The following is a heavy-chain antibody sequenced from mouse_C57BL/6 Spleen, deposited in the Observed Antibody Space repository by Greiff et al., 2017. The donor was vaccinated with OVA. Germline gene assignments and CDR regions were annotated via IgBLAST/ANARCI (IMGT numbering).Heavy chain of an antibody. CDR1: GFTFSDYY. CDR2: INYDGSST. D-gene: IGHD2-3*01. Sequence: EVKLMESEGGLVQPGSSMKLSCTASGFTFSDYYLAWVRQVPEKGLEWVANINYDGSSTYYLDSLKSRFIISSDNAKNILYLQMRSLKSEDTATYYCARVDGYYVWFAYWGQGTLVTVSA. J-gene: IGHJ3*01. CDR3: ARVDGYYVWFAY. V-gene: IGHV5-16*01.